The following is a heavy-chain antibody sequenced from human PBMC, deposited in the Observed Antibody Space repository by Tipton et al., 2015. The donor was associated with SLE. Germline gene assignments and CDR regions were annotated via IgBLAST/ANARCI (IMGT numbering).Heavy chain of an antibody. CDR1: GGSFSGYY. CDR2: INHRGST. CDR3: ARVVAAAGTAFDI. D-gene: IGHD6-13*01. V-gene: IGHV4-34*01. Sequence: LRLSCAVYGGSFSGYYWSWIRQPPGKGLEWIGEINHRGSTNYNPSLKSGVTISVDTSKNQFSLKLSSVTAADTAVYYCARVVAAAGTAFDIWGQGTMVTVSS. J-gene: IGHJ3*02.